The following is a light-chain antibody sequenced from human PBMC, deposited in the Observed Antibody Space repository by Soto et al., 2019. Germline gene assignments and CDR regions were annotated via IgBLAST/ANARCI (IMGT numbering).Light chain of an antibody. CDR1: QSISTF. CDR2: TAS. Sequence: EIQMTQSPSSLSTSVGDRVTITCRASQSISTFLNWYQQKPGKAPKLLISTASSLQSGVPSTFSGSGSGTDFTLTIRSLQPEDFAIYYCQQTYTTPEITFGQGTRLEIK. CDR3: QQTYTTPEIT. V-gene: IGKV1-39*01. J-gene: IGKJ5*01.